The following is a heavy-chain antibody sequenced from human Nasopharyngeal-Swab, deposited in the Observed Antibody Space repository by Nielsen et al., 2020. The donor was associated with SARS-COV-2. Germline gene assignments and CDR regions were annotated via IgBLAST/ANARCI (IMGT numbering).Heavy chain of an antibody. CDR1: GFTFDDYA. D-gene: IGHD2-2*02. CDR3: AKGGGDMGYCSSTSCYTGFDY. J-gene: IGHJ4*02. Sequence: SLRLSCAPSGFTFDDYAMHCVRQVPGKGLAWVSGISWNSGSTVHADSVKGRFTISRDNAKNSMYLQMNSLRAEDTALYYCAKGGGDMGYCSSTSCYTGFDYWGQGTLVTVSS. CDR2: ISWNSGST. V-gene: IGHV3-9*01.